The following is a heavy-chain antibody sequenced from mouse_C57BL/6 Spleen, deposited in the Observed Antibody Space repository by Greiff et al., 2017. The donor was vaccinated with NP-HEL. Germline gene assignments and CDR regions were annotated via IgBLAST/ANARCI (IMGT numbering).Heavy chain of an antibody. Sequence: VQLKESGAELVKPGASVKLSCTASGFNIKDYYMHWVKQRTEQGLEWIGRIDPEDGETKYAPKFQGKATITADTSSNTAYLQLSSLTSEDTAVYYCAREIHYGSSHYAMDYWGQGTSVTVSS. CDR1: GFNIKDYY. CDR2: IDPEDGET. D-gene: IGHD1-1*01. J-gene: IGHJ4*01. CDR3: AREIHYGSSHYAMDY. V-gene: IGHV14-2*01.